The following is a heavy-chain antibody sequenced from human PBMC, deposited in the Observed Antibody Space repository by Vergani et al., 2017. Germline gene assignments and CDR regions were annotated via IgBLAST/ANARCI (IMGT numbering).Heavy chain of an antibody. CDR3: ARRQWLAAFDY. D-gene: IGHD6-19*01. V-gene: IGHV3-48*03. Sequence: EVQLVESGGGLVQPGGSLRLSCAASGFTFSSYEMNWVRQAPGKGLEWISYISSSGSTIYYADSVKGRFTISRDNAKNSLYLQMNSLRAEDTAIDYCARRQWLAAFDYWGQGTLVTVSS. CDR1: GFTFSSYE. CDR2: ISSSGSTI. J-gene: IGHJ4*02.